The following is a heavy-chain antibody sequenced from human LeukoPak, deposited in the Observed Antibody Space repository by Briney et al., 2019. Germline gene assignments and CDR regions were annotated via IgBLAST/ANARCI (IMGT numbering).Heavy chain of an antibody. D-gene: IGHD3-16*01. J-gene: IGHJ1*01. CDR3: AHRGEHPTSKYFQH. CDR1: GFSLSTSGVG. CDR2: IYWNDGK. V-gene: IGHV2-5*01. Sequence: SGPTLVKPTQTLTLTCTFSGFSLSTSGVGVGWIRQPPGKALEWLALIYWNDGKRYSPSLKSRLTITKDTSKNQVVLTMTNLDPVNTATFYGAHRGEHPTSKYFQHGGQGPLVTVPS.